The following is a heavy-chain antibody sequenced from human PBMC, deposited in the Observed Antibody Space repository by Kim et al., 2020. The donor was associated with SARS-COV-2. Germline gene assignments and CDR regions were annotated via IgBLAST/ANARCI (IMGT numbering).Heavy chain of an antibody. Sequence: STHDHPSLKSRVTIAVDTSKNQFSLKLSSVTAADTAVYYCASSDYRGYFDLWGRGTLVTVSS. J-gene: IGHJ2*01. CDR2: ST. D-gene: IGHD4-17*01. CDR3: ASSDYRGYFDL. V-gene: IGHV4-31*02.